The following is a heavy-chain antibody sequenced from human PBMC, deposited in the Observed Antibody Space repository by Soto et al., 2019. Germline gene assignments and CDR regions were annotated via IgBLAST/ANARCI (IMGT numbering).Heavy chain of an antibody. D-gene: IGHD4-17*01. Sequence: GSLRLSCAASGFTFSSYEMNWVRQAPGKGLEWVSFISSSGSSLYYADSVKGRFTISRDNARNSLYLQMNSLRAEDTAVYYCARGDYGGNPFFDCWGQGTLVTVSS. V-gene: IGHV3-48*03. CDR3: ARGDYGGNPFFDC. CDR2: ISSSGSSL. J-gene: IGHJ4*02. CDR1: GFTFSSYE.